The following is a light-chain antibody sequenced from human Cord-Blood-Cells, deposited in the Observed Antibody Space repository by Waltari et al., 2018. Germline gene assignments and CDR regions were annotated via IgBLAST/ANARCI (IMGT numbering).Light chain of an antibody. CDR1: QSVSRN. CDR3: QQYNNWWT. V-gene: IGKV3-15*01. CDR2: GAS. J-gene: IGKJ1*01. Sequence: EIVMTQSPATLSVSPGERATLSCSASQSVSRNLAWYQQKPGQAPRLLIYGASTRATGIPARFSGSGSGTEFTLTISSLQSEDFAVYYCQQYNNWWTFGQGTKVEIK.